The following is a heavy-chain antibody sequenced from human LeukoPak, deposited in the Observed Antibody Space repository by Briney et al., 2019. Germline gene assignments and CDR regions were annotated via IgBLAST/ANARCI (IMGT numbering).Heavy chain of an antibody. V-gene: IGHV3-11*04. CDR1: GCTLSDYY. Sequence: GGSLRLSCAASGCTLSDYYMSWIRQAPGKGLQWVSHISNSGTIYYADSVKGRFTISRDNAKNSLYLQMNSLRAEDTAVYYCARSYGDYDFRANYWGQGTLVTVSS. CDR2: ISNSGTI. CDR3: ARSYGDYDFRANY. D-gene: IGHD4-17*01. J-gene: IGHJ4*02.